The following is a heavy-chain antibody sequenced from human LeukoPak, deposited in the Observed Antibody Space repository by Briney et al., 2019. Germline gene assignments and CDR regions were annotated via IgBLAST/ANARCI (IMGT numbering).Heavy chain of an antibody. CDR3: VLGAVTNEGSYYYGMDV. Sequence: GGSLRLSCAASGFTVSSNYMSWVRQAPGKGLEWVSVIYSGGSTYYADSVKGRFTISRDNSKNTLYLQMNSLRAEDTAVYYCVLGAVTNEGSYYYGMDVWGQGTTVTVSS. CDR1: GFTVSSNY. CDR2: IYSGGST. J-gene: IGHJ6*02. V-gene: IGHV3-53*01. D-gene: IGHD4-17*01.